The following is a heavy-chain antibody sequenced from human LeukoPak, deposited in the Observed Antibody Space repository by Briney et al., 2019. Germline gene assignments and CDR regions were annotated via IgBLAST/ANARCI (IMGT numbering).Heavy chain of an antibody. CDR2: ISPNSGGT. CDR3: ARGASAGGVLPSGY. V-gene: IGHV1-2*02. Sequence: ASVKVSFKASGYTFTVYYMHWVRQAPGQGLEGMGWISPNSGGTSYAQDFEGRVTITRDTSIGTAYMELSGLRSDDTAVYYCARGASAGGVLPSGYWGQGTLVTVSS. CDR1: GYTFTVYY. J-gene: IGHJ4*02. D-gene: IGHD3-16*01.